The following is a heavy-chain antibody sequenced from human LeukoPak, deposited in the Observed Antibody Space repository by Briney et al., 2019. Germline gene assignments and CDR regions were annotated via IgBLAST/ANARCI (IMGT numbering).Heavy chain of an antibody. CDR3: ARDGDGYSLLGFDP. CDR1: GGSISSYY. CDR2: IYYSGST. D-gene: IGHD5-24*01. V-gene: IGHV4-59*01. J-gene: IGHJ5*02. Sequence: SETLSLTCTVSGGSISSYYWSWIRQPPGKGLEWIGYIYYSGSTNYNPSLKSRVTISVDTSKNQFSLKLSSVTAADTAVYYCARDGDGYSLLGFDPWGQGTLVTVSS.